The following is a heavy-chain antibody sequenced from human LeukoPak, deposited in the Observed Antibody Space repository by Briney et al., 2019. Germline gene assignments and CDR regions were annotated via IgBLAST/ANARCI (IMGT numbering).Heavy chain of an antibody. CDR1: GGSISTTHW. CDR3: ARGHLRLRSFDI. Sequence: SETLSLTCAVSGGSISTTHWWTWVRQFPGKGLEWIGEIHHSGANNNNLSLKSHVTISVDKSKNHFALKMSSVTAADTAVYYCARGHLRLRSFDIWGRGTMVTVSS. CDR2: IHHSGAN. V-gene: IGHV4-4*02. J-gene: IGHJ3*02.